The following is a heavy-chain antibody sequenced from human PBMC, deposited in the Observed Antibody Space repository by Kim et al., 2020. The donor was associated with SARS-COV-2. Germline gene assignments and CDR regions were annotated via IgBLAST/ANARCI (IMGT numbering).Heavy chain of an antibody. J-gene: IGHJ6*02. CDR2: ISSSSSTT. D-gene: IGHD6-19*01. CDR1: GFIFSSYS. V-gene: IGHV3-48*02. CDR3: AREDWVVAGRAGAYHYGMDV. Sequence: GGSLRLSCAASGFIFSSYSMNWVRQAPGKGLEWVSYISSSSSTTYYADSVKGRFTISRDNAKNSLFLQMNSLRDEDTAVYYCAREDWVVAGRAGAYHYGMDVWGQGTTVTVSS.